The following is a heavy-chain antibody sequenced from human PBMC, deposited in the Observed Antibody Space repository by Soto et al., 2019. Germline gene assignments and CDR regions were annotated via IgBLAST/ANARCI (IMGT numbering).Heavy chain of an antibody. CDR3: TRSHLAAALDAFDI. V-gene: IGHV3-49*03. D-gene: IGHD6-13*01. J-gene: IGHJ3*02. CDR1: GFTFGDYA. CDR2: IRSNTYGGTT. Sequence: PGGSLRLSCTASGFTFGDYAVSWFRQAPGKGLEWVGFIRSNTYGGTTEYAASVKGRFTISRDDSKSIAYLQMNSLKTEDTAVYYCTRSHLAAALDAFDIWGQGTMVTVSS.